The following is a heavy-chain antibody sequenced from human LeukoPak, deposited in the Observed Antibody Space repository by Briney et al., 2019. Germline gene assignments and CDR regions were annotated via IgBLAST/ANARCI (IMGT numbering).Heavy chain of an antibody. CDR2: ISSSSSYI. V-gene: IGHV3-21*01. Sequence: GGSLRVSCAASGFTFSSDSMNCVRQAPGKGLEWVSAISSSSSYIYYADSVKGRFTISRDNAKNSLYLQMNSLRAEDTAVYYCARDTPNGDYVDAFDIWGQGTMVTASS. D-gene: IGHD4-17*01. CDR3: ARDTPNGDYVDAFDI. CDR1: GFTFSSDS. J-gene: IGHJ3*02.